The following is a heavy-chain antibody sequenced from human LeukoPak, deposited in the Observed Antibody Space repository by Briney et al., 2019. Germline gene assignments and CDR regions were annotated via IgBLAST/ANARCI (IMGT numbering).Heavy chain of an antibody. CDR1: GYSISSGYY. Sequence: SETLSLTCTVSGYSISSGYYWGWIRQPPGKGLEWIGSIYHSGSTYYNPSLKSRVTISVDTSKNQFSLKLSSVTAADTAVCYCARDRGNLDAFDIWGQGTMVTVSS. CDR3: ARDRGNLDAFDI. CDR2: IYHSGST. D-gene: IGHD4-23*01. V-gene: IGHV4-38-2*02. J-gene: IGHJ3*02.